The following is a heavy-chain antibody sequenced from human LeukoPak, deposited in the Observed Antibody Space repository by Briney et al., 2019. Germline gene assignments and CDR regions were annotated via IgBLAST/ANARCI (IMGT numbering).Heavy chain of an antibody. CDR3: ARGGYYYDSSGYRH. CDR2: INHSGST. D-gene: IGHD3-22*01. Sequence: SETLSLTCAVYGGSFSGYYWSWIRQPPGKGPEWIGEINHSGSTNYNPSLKSRVTISVDTSKNQFSLKLSSVTAADTAVYYCARGGYYYDSSGYRHWGQGTLVTVSS. CDR1: GGSFSGYY. V-gene: IGHV4-34*01. J-gene: IGHJ4*02.